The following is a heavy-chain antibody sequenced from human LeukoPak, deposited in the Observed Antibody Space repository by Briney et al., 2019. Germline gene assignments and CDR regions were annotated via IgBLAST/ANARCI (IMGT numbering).Heavy chain of an antibody. CDR1: RGSISSSSYY. V-gene: IGHV4-39*01. CDR3: ASRVTGGVEMATIAPEYYFDY. D-gene: IGHD5-24*01. Sequence: LEALSLTCIVSRGSISSSSYYWGWTRHPPGKGLECIGCIYYSGGTYYNPGLKSRDTISVDTSKNQFCVKLNSVTAADTAVYYCASRVTGGVEMATIAPEYYFDYWGQGTLVTVSS. CDR2: IYYSGGT. J-gene: IGHJ4*02.